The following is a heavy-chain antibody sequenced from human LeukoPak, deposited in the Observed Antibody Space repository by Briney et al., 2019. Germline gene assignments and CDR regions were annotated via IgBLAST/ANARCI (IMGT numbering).Heavy chain of an antibody. CDR1: GLTFSSYW. V-gene: IGHV3-7*01. Sequence: GGSLRLSCAASGLTFSSYWMSWVRQAPGKGLEWVANIKQDGSEKYYVDSVKGRFTIARDNAKNSLYLQMNSLRAEDTAVYYCARGRGDSSSWYDYFDYWGQGTLVTVSS. CDR3: ARGRGDSSSWYDYFDY. J-gene: IGHJ4*02. D-gene: IGHD6-13*01. CDR2: IKQDGSEK.